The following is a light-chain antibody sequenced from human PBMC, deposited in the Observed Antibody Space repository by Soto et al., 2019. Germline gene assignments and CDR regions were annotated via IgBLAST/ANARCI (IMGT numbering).Light chain of an antibody. CDR3: AAWDDSLNGCV. CDR1: SSNIGTNT. CDR2: SLN. Sequence: QSVLTQPPSASGTPGQRVTISCSGSSSNIGTNTVNWYQQVPGTAPKLLIYSLNQRPSGVPDRFSGSKSGTSASLAISGLQSEDEADYYCAAWDDSLNGCVFGTGTKLTVL. J-gene: IGLJ1*01. V-gene: IGLV1-44*01.